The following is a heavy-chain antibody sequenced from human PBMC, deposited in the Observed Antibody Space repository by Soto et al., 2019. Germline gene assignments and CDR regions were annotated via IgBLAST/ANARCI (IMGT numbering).Heavy chain of an antibody. Sequence: SQTLSLTCAISGDSVSSNSAAWNWIRQSPSRGLEWLGRTYYRSKWYNDYAVSVKSRITINPDTSKNQFSLQLNSVTPDDTAVYYCARDCTNGVCYPSYHYGMDVWGQGTTVTVSS. CDR3: ARDCTNGVCYPSYHYGMDV. CDR1: GDSVSSNSAA. J-gene: IGHJ6*02. V-gene: IGHV6-1*01. D-gene: IGHD2-8*01. CDR2: TYYRSKWYN.